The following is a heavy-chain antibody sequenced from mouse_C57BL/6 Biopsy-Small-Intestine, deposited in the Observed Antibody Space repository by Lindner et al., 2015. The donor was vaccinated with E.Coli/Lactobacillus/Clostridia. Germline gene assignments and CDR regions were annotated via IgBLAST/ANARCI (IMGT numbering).Heavy chain of an antibody. CDR2: ILPGSDFT. J-gene: IGHJ2*01. CDR1: GYTFTGYW. V-gene: IGHV1-9*01. CDR3: TRGYSVCRYFDY. Sequence: VQLQESGAELMKPGASVKLSCKASGYTFTGYWIEWIRQRPGHGLEWIGEILPGSDFTNYNEKFKGKATFTTDSSSNTAYIQLSSLSTEDSAIYYCTRGYSVCRYFDYWGQGTTLTVSS. D-gene: IGHD6-2*01.